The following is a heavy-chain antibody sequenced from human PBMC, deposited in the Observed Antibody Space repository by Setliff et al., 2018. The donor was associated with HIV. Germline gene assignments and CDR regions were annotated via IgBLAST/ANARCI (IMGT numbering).Heavy chain of an antibody. CDR3: ATRPRIAARPFDY. J-gene: IGHJ4*02. CDR2: IFHSGDT. V-gene: IGHV4-31*03. CDR1: GVSVGSGDYY. D-gene: IGHD6-6*01. Sequence: SETLSLTCSVSGVSVGSGDYYWHWIRQHPEKALEWVGYIFHSGDTYYNPSLKSRISMSVDTSKNQFSLELTSLTAADTAVYYCATRPRIAARPFDYWGQGRLVTVSS.